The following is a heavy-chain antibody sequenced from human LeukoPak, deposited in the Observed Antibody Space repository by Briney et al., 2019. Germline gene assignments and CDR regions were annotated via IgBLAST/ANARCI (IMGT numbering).Heavy chain of an antibody. CDR1: GFTFSSYG. Sequence: GGSLRLSCAASGFTFSSYGMHWVRQAPGTGLEWVAFIRYDGTNKHYADSVKGRFTISRDNSRNTLYLQMNSLRPEDTAVYYCAKDLYSSGYYVSAYWGQGTLVTVSS. V-gene: IGHV3-30*02. CDR2: IRYDGTNK. CDR3: AKDLYSSGYYVSAY. J-gene: IGHJ4*02. D-gene: IGHD6-19*01.